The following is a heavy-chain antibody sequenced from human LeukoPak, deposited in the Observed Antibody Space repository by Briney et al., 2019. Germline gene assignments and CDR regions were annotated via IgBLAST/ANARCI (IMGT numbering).Heavy chain of an antibody. CDR1: GGSISSSSYY. Sequence: SETLSLTCTVSGGSISSSSYYWGWIRQPPGKGLEWIGSIYYSGSTYYNPSLKSRVTISVDTSKNQFSLELSSVTAADTAVYYCARVLADGYNYWFDPWGQGTLVTVSS. J-gene: IGHJ5*02. V-gene: IGHV4-39*07. CDR2: IYYSGST. CDR3: ARVLADGYNYWFDP. D-gene: IGHD5-24*01.